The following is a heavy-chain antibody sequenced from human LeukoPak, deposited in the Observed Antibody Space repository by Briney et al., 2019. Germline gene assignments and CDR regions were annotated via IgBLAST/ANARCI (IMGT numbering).Heavy chain of an antibody. CDR3: ARGRISPGDYYMDV. Sequence: ASVKVSCKASGYTFTSYDINWVRQATGQGLEWMGWMNPNSGNTGYAQKFQGRVTITRNTSISTAYMELSSLRSEDTAVYYCARGRISPGDYYMDVRGKGTTVTVSS. CDR2: MNPNSGNT. D-gene: IGHD3-10*01. V-gene: IGHV1-8*03. CDR1: GYTFTSYD. J-gene: IGHJ6*03.